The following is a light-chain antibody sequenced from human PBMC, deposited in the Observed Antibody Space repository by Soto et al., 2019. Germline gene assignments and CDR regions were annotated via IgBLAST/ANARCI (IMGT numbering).Light chain of an antibody. CDR3: SSYTSSSTLV. Sequence: QSALTQPPSVSGSPGQSVTISCTGTSSDVGSYNRVSWYQQPPGTAPKLMIYEVSNRPSGVPDPFSWSKSGNTASLTISGFQAEDEADYYCSSYTSSSTLVFGGGTKVTVL. CDR1: SSDVGSYNR. V-gene: IGLV2-18*02. J-gene: IGLJ2*01. CDR2: EVS.